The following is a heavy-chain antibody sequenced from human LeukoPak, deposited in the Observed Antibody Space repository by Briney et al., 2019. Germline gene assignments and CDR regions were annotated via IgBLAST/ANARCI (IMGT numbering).Heavy chain of an antibody. CDR1: GFTFSSYG. J-gene: IGHJ4*02. CDR3: AKEVPINYYDSGGLDY. D-gene: IGHD3-22*01. V-gene: IGHV3-30*02. CDR2: IRYDGSNK. Sequence: PGGSLRLSCAASGFTFSSYGMHWVRQAPGKGLEWVAFIRYDGSNKYYADSVKGRFTISRDNSKNTLYLQMNSLRAEDTAVYYCAKEVPINYYDSGGLDYWGQGTLVTVSS.